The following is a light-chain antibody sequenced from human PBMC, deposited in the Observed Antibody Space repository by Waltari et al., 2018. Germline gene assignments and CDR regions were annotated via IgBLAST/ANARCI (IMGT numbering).Light chain of an antibody. J-gene: IGKJ3*01. V-gene: IGKV3-11*01. CDR1: QSVSSY. Sequence: ELVLTQSPATLSLSPGERATLSCRASQSVSSYLAWYQQKPGQAPRLLIYDASNRATGIPARFSGSGSGTDFTLTISSLETEDFAVYYCQQRSNWPSFTFGPGTKVDIK. CDR3: QQRSNWPSFT. CDR2: DAS.